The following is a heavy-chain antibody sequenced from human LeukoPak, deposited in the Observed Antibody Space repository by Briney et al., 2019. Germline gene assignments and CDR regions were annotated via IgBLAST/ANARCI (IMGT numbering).Heavy chain of an antibody. D-gene: IGHD3-22*01. J-gene: IGHJ6*02. CDR3: ASPNYYDSSGYFRDMDV. V-gene: IGHV1-24*01. CDR2: FDPEDGET. Sequence: ASVKVSCKVSGYTLTELSMHWVRQAPGKGLEWMGGFDPEDGETIYAQKFQGRVTMTEDTSTDTAYMELSSLRSEDTAVYYCASPNYYDSSGYFRDMDVWGQGTTVAVSS. CDR1: GYTLTELS.